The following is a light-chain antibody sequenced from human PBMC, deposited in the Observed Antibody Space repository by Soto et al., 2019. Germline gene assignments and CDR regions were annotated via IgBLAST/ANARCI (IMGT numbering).Light chain of an antibody. CDR1: QTISSW. V-gene: IGKV1-5*03. J-gene: IGKJ1*01. CDR2: KAS. CDR3: QQYNSYWV. Sequence: DIQMTQSPSTLSGSVGDRVTITCRASQTISSWLAWYQQKPGKAPKLLIYKASTLKSGVPSRFSGSGSGTEFTLTISSLQPDDFATYYCQQYNSYWVFGQGTKVDIK.